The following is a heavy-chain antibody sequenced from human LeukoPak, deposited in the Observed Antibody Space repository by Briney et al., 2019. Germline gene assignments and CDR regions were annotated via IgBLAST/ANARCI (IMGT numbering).Heavy chain of an antibody. CDR1: EDTFTYYH. CDR3: ATEAPRSYYFDY. Sequence: ASVRVSCKASEDTFTYYHIHWVRQAPGQGVEWMGAVYATGGTTINTQNFQGRVTMTRDTSTGTVYMELSSLRFEDTAMYYCATEAPRSYYFDYWGQGILVTVSS. V-gene: IGHV1-46*01. CDR2: VYATGGTT. J-gene: IGHJ4*02.